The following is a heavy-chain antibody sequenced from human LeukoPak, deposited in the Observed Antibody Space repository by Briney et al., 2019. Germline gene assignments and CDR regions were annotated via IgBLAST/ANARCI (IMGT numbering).Heavy chain of an antibody. CDR3: ARVLCHGDYADAFDI. V-gene: IGHV3-48*03. Sequence: PGGALRLSCAASGFTFSSYEMNWVRQAPGKGLEWVSYISSSGSTIYYADSVKGRFTISRDNAKNSLYLQMNSLRAEDTAVYYCARVLCHGDYADAFDIWGQGTMVTVSS. D-gene: IGHD4-17*01. CDR1: GFTFSSYE. CDR2: ISSSGSTI. J-gene: IGHJ3*02.